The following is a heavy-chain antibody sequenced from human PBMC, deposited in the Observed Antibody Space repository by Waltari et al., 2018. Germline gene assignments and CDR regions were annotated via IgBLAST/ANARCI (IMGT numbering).Heavy chain of an antibody. D-gene: IGHD3-16*01. J-gene: IGHJ6*03. CDR2: ISSSSSPI. Sequence: EVQLVESGGALVQPGGSLRFSCAASGFTFSIYGMNWVRQAPGRGLEWVSHISSSSSPIFYGDSVKGRFTISRDNAKKSLYLEMNSLRDEDTAVYYCVRGTMDVWGKGTTVTVSS. CDR1: GFTFSIYG. CDR3: VRGTMDV. V-gene: IGHV3-48*02.